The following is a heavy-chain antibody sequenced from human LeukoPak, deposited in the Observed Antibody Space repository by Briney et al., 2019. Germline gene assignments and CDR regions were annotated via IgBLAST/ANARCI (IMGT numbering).Heavy chain of an antibody. D-gene: IGHD3-3*01. CDR2: MHPNRGGT. J-gene: IGHJ3*01. CDR3: ARKRGVGVDANAFDV. Sequence: ASVKVSCKASGYTFTDYYMHWVRQAPGQGLEWVGWMHPNRGGTIYAQKFQGWVTMTTDTSISTAYVELSRLTSDDTAVYYCARKRGVGVDANAFDVWGQGTMVTVSS. V-gene: IGHV1-2*04. CDR1: GYTFTDYY.